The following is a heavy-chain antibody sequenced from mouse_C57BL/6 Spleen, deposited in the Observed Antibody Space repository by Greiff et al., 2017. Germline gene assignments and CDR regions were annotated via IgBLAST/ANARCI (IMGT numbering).Heavy chain of an antibody. D-gene: IGHD2-3*01. CDR3: ARQGGYYLPYYYAMDY. Sequence: VQLQQPGAELVKPGASVKLSCKASGYTFTSYWMHWVKQRPGQGLEWIGMIHPNSGSTNYNEKFKSKATLTVDKSSSTAYMQLSSLTSDDSAVYYCARQGGYYLPYYYAMDYWGQGTSVTVSS. CDR1: GYTFTSYW. CDR2: IHPNSGST. V-gene: IGHV1-64*01. J-gene: IGHJ4*01.